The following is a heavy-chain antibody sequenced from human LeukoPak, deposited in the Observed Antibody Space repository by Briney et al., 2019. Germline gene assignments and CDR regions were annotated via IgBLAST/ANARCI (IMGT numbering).Heavy chain of an antibody. J-gene: IGHJ6*02. V-gene: IGHV1-46*01. D-gene: IGHD1-14*01. CDR2: INPSGGST. Sequence: ASVKVSCKASGYTLTSYYMHWVRQAPGQGLEWMGIINPSGGSTSYAQKFQGRVTMTRDTSTSTVYMELSSLRSEDTAVYYCVGPTKYYYYGMDVWGQGTTVTVSS. CDR3: VGPTKYYYYGMDV. CDR1: GYTLTSYY.